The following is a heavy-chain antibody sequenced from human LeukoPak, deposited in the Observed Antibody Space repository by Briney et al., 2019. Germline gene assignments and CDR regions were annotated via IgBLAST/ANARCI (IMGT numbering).Heavy chain of an antibody. J-gene: IGHJ5*02. Sequence: GGSLRLSCAASGFTFSNYWMSWVRQAPGKGLEWVANIKQDGSEKYYVDSVKGRFTISRDNAENSLYLQMNSLRAEDTAVYYSARDALRNNIVIIPAARPTDPWGPGTLVTVSS. CDR3: ARDALRNNIVIIPAARPTDP. V-gene: IGHV3-7*01. CDR1: GFTFSNYW. CDR2: IKQDGSEK. D-gene: IGHD2-2*01.